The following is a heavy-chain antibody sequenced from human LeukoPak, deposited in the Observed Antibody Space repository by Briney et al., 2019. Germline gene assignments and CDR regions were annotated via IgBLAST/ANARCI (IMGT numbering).Heavy chain of an antibody. V-gene: IGHV1-2*02. CDR3: ARGADCSGGSCYYLAYYYYYYMDV. CDR1: GYTFTGYY. J-gene: IGHJ6*03. Sequence: ASVTVSCKASGYTFTGYYMHWVRQAPGQGLEWMGWINPNSGGTNYAQKFQGRVTMARDTSISTAYMELSRLRSDDTAVYYCARGADCSGGSCYYLAYYYYYYMDVWGKGTTVTVSS. CDR2: INPNSGGT. D-gene: IGHD2-15*01.